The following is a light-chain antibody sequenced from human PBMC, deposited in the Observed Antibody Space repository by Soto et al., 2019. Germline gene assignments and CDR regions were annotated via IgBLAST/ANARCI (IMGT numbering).Light chain of an antibody. J-gene: IGKJ1*01. CDR2: GAS. CDR1: QSVSSN. CDR3: RQYNNWPWT. V-gene: IGKV3-15*01. Sequence: EIVMTQSPATLSVSPGERATLSCRASQSVSSNLAWYQQKPGQAPMLLIYGASTRATGSPDRFSGSGSGTEFTVNISSRQSHEFVVSYGRQYNNWPWTCGQGTKVEIK.